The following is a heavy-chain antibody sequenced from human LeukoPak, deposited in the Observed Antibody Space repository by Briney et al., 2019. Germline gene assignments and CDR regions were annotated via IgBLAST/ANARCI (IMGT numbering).Heavy chain of an antibody. CDR3: AREQWFRWEY. D-gene: IGHD3-10*01. J-gene: IGHJ4*02. CDR2: ISYDGSNK. V-gene: IGHV3-30-3*01. CDR1: GFTFSSYA. Sequence: GGSLRLSCAASGFTFSSYAMHWVRQAPGKGLEWVAVISYDGSNKYYADSVKGRFTISRDNSKNTLYLQMNSLRAEDTALYYCAREQWFRWEYWGQGILVTVSS.